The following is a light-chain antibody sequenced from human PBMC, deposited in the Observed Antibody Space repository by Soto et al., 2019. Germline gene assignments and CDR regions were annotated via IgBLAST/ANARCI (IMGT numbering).Light chain of an antibody. CDR1: SSNIGSNT. CDR3: AAWDDSLNGPV. V-gene: IGLV1-44*01. CDR2: SNN. J-gene: IGLJ2*01. Sequence: QSVLTQPPSASGTPGQRVTISCSGSSSNIGSNTVNWYQQLPGTAPKLLIYSNNQRPSGVPDRFSGSRFSGSKSGTSASLAISGLQSEDEADYYCAAWDDSLNGPVFGGGTKLTVL.